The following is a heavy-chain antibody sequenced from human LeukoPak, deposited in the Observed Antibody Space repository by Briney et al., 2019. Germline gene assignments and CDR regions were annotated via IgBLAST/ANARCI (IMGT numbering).Heavy chain of an antibody. CDR2: IYSSGST. Sequence: PSETLSLTCTVSGDSISGHYWSWIRQPPGKGLEWIGYIYSSGSTNYNPSLNSRVTISVDTSKNQFSLKLTSVTAADTAVYYCASTTTTYYSYFYYYMGVWGKGTTVTVSS. J-gene: IGHJ6*03. D-gene: IGHD1-1*01. CDR3: ASTTTTYYSYFYYYMGV. CDR1: GDSISGHY. V-gene: IGHV4-4*09.